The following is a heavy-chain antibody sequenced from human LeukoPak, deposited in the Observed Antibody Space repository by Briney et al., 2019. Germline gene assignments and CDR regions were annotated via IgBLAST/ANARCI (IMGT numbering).Heavy chain of an antibody. V-gene: IGHV1-2*02. CDR2: INPNSGGT. CDR3: AREATYCSGGSCH. J-gene: IGHJ3*01. CDR1: GYTFTGYY. Sequence: ASVKVSCKASGYTFTGYYMHWVRQAPGPGLEWMGWINPNSGGTNYAQKFQGRVTMTRDTSISTAYMELSRLRSDDTAVYYCAREATYCSGGSCHWGQGTMVTVSS. D-gene: IGHD2-15*01.